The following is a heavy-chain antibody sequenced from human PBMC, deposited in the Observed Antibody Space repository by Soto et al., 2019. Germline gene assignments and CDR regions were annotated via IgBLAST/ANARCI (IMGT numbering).Heavy chain of an antibody. CDR3: ARDSAGTAMTFDY. J-gene: IGHJ4*02. CDR2: IYYSGNT. D-gene: IGHD5-18*01. Sequence: QVQLQESGPGLVKPSQTLSLTCTVSGGSISSGGYYWSWIRQHPGKGLEWIGYIYYSGNTYYNPSLKSRVAMSVDTSKNQFSLQLSSVTAADTAVYYCARDSAGTAMTFDYWGQGTLVTVSS. CDR1: GGSISSGGYY. V-gene: IGHV4-31*03.